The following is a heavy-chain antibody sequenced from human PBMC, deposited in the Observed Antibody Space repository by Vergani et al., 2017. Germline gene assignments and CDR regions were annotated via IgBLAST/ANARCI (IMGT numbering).Heavy chain of an antibody. J-gene: IGHJ4*02. CDR3: ARGSSAGDSSGPSVFDY. D-gene: IGHD3-22*01. V-gene: IGHV4-31*01. CDR1: GGSISSGGYY. Sequence: QVQLQESGPGLVKPSQTLSLTCTVSGGSISSGGYYWSWIRQHPGKGLEWIGYIYYSGSTYYNPSRKSLVTIAVDTSKNQFSLKLSSVTAADTAVYYCARGSSAGDSSGPSVFDYWGQGTLVTVSS. CDR2: IYYSGST.